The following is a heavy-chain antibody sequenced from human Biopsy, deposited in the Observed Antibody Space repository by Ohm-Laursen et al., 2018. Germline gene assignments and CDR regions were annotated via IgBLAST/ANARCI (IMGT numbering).Heavy chain of an antibody. Sequence: SVKVSCKASGGAFSSFGISWVRQAPGQGLGWMGEINSMFGTTNYAQTFQGRVTITADESTSTAYMEVSSLRSEDTAVYYCAKRGVERGRPLAYWGQGTLVTVSS. CDR2: INSMFGTT. CDR1: GGAFSSFG. CDR3: AKRGVERGRPLAY. J-gene: IGHJ4*02. V-gene: IGHV1-69*13. D-gene: IGHD1-1*01.